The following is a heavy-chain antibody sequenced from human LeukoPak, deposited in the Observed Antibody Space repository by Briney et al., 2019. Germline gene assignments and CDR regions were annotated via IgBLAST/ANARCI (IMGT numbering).Heavy chain of an antibody. D-gene: IGHD3-3*01. CDR3: GRGTIFSEYLEH. Sequence: GGSLRLSCAASGFTFSNYWMNWVRQAPGKGLEWVSFISSSSSYIYYADSVKGRFTISSDNAKNSLYLQMNSLRADATAVYYCGRGTIFSEYLEHWGQGTLVTVSS. J-gene: IGHJ4*02. CDR1: GFTFSNYW. V-gene: IGHV3-21*01. CDR2: ISSSSSYI.